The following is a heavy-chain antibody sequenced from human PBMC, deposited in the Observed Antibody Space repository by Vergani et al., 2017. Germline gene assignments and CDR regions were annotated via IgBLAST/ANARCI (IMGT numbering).Heavy chain of an antibody. CDR3: AGVIVGCSRTNCFADH. Sequence: QVQLVQSGAEVKKPGASVRVSCKASGFTFTSYHIHWVRQAPGQGLDWLGRIDPNSVDTRYSQRFQDRVTITRDTSINTAYMEMTRLIPNNTAIYYCAGVIVGCSRTNCFADHWGQGTLVTVSS. CDR1: GFTFTSYH. V-gene: IGHV1-2*06. J-gene: IGHJ4*02. D-gene: IGHD2-2*01. CDR2: IDPNSVDT.